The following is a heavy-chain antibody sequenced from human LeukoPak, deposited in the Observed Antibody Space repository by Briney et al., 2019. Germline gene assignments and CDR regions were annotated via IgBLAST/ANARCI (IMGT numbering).Heavy chain of an antibody. V-gene: IGHV3-15*01. CDR1: GFTFSHAW. Sequence: GGSLRLSCAASGFTFSHAWMTWVRQAPGKGREWVGRIKSNTDGGTTDYREPVKGRFTISRDDSENTLYLQMNSLKTEDTAVYYCKTDLRWELSYDNWGQGTLVTVSS. CDR3: KTDLRWELSYDN. CDR2: IKSNTDGGTT. J-gene: IGHJ4*02. D-gene: IGHD1-26*01.